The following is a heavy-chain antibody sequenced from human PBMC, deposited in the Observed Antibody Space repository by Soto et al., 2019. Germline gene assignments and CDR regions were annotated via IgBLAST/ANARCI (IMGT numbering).Heavy chain of an antibody. CDR1: GGSFSGYY. D-gene: IGHD3-22*01. Sequence: QVQLQQWGAGLLKPSETLSLTCAVYGGSFSGYYWSWIRQPPGKGLEWIGEINHSGSTNYNPSLKSRVTISVDTSKNQFPLKLSSVTAADTAVYYCARGRGGRGYYDSSARRTPYDYWGQGTLVTVSS. CDR3: ARGRGGRGYYDSSARRTPYDY. V-gene: IGHV4-34*01. J-gene: IGHJ4*02. CDR2: INHSGST.